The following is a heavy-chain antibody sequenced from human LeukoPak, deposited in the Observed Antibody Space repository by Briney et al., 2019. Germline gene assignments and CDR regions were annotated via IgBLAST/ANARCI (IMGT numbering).Heavy chain of an antibody. CDR2: ITQDGSEK. Sequence: QAGRSLRLSCAVSGFTFSGYWMAWVSQAPRKWWGWVAYITQDGSEKHYVDSVKGRLTISRDNTKSSLYLQMNSLRAEDTAVYYCARDEYCGGVGCYSNYYYYYMDVWDKGTTVTVSS. D-gene: IGHD2-15*01. CDR3: ARDEYCGGVGCYSNYYYYYMDV. V-gene: IGHV3-7*01. CDR1: GFTFSGYW. J-gene: IGHJ6*03.